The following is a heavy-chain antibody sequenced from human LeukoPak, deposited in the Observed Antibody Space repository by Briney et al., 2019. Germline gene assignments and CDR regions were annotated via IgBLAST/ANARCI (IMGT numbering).Heavy chain of an antibody. CDR2: STSSGGS. D-gene: IGHD3-22*01. J-gene: IGHJ4*02. CDR3: ATSRVGPQNSGYLGH. V-gene: IGHV4-34*01. Sequence: SETLSLTCAVYGASLTDFYWTWIRQPPGKGLEWIGESTSSGGSNYNPSLESRVTMTVDMSKNQVSLELTSVTAADTALYYCATSRVGPQNSGYLGHWGQGTLVTVSS. CDR1: GASLTDFY.